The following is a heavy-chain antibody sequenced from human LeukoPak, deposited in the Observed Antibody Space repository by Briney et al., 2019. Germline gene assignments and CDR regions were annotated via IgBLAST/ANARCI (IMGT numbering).Heavy chain of an antibody. CDR1: GFTFSNYA. J-gene: IGHJ4*02. V-gene: IGHV3-23*01. CDR2: ISGSGGST. Sequence: GGSLRLSCAASGFTFSNYAMSWVRQAPGKGLEWVSAISGSGGSTYYADSVKGRFTISRDNSKNTLYLQMNSLRAEDTAVYYCARSASRDGYSFDSWGQGTLVTVSS. CDR3: ARSASRDGYSFDS. D-gene: IGHD5-24*01.